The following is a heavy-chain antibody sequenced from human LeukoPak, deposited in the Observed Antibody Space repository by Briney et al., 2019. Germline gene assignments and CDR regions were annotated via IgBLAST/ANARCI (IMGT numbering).Heavy chain of an antibody. Sequence: GGSLRLSCAASGFTFTSYAMSWVRQAPGKGPEWVSVISGSGYSTYYADSVKGRFTISRDNSKNTLYLQMNSLRAEDTAVYYCAKSTGHWVVGAHDYWGQGTLVTVSS. J-gene: IGHJ4*02. CDR2: ISGSGYST. V-gene: IGHV3-23*01. CDR1: GFTFTSYA. D-gene: IGHD2-15*01. CDR3: AKSTGHWVVGAHDY.